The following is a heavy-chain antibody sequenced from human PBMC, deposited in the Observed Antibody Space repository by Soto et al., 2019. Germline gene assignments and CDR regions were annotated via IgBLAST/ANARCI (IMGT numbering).Heavy chain of an antibody. V-gene: IGHV3-30*18. Sequence: QVQLVESGGGVVQPGRSLRLSRAASGFTFSSYGIHWVRQAPGKGLEWVAVISYDGSNKYYADSVKGRFTISRDNSKNTLYLQMNSLRAEDTAVYYCAKDRGIVVAGTDYWGQGTLVTVSS. CDR1: GFTFSSYG. CDR3: AKDRGIVVAGTDY. J-gene: IGHJ4*02. CDR2: ISYDGSNK. D-gene: IGHD6-19*01.